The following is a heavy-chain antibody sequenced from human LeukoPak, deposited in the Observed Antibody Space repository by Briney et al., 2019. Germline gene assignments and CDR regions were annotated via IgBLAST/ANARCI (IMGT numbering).Heavy chain of an antibody. CDR3: ARDADYGVRPRRRLDWYFDL. V-gene: IGHV3-21*01. J-gene: IGHJ2*01. CDR1: GFTFSSYS. Sequence: GGSLRLSCAASGFTFSSYSMNWVRQAPGKGLEWVSSISSSSSYIYYADSVKGRFTISRDNAKNSLYLQMNSLRAEDTAVYYCARDADYGVRPRRRLDWYFDLWGRGTLVTVSS. CDR2: ISSSSSYI. D-gene: IGHD4-17*01.